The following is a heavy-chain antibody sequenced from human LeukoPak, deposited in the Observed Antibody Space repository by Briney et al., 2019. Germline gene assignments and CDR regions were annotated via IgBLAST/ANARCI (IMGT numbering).Heavy chain of an antibody. Sequence: PGGSLRLSCAASGVTFSNYIMNWVRQAPGKGLEWVSSIGTTGNYIYYSDSVKGRFTISRDNAKNSLYLQMNSLRAEDTAVYYCAKPIGIAAAGTHYYYYYGMDVWGQGTTVTVSS. CDR2: IGTTGNYI. V-gene: IGHV3-21*04. CDR3: AKPIGIAAAGTHYYYYYGMDV. J-gene: IGHJ6*02. D-gene: IGHD6-13*01. CDR1: GVTFSNYI.